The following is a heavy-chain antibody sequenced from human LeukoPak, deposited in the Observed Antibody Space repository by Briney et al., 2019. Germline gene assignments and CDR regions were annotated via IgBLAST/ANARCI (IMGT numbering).Heavy chain of an antibody. J-gene: IGHJ5*02. D-gene: IGHD1-26*01. V-gene: IGHV3-15*01. CDR1: GFTFSNAW. CDR2: IKSKTDGGTI. CDR3: TTLVGARGGWFDP. Sequence: PGGSLRLSCAASGFTFSNAWMSWVRQAPGKGLEWVGRIKSKTDGGTIDYAAPVKGRFTISRDDSKNTLYLQMNSLKTEDTAVYYCTTLVGARGGWFDPWGQGTLVTVSS.